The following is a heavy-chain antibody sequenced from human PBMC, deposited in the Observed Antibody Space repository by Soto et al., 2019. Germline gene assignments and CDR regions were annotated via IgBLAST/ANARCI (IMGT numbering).Heavy chain of an antibody. Sequence: VQLVQSGTEVKKPGESLKISCKGSGYFFAGYWIAWVRQMPGKGLEWMGIIYPDNSNTKYSRSFQGQVTSSADKSSSTAYLQWSSLKASDTAIYYCARQGAAVPTVPLIWFDPWGQGTLVTVSS. V-gene: IGHV5-51*01. CDR2: IYPDNSNT. D-gene: IGHD6-13*01. CDR3: ARQGAAVPTVPLIWFDP. CDR1: GYFFAGYW. J-gene: IGHJ5*02.